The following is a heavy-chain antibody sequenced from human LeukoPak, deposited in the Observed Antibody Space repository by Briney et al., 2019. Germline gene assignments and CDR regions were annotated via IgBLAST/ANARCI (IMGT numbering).Heavy chain of an antibody. D-gene: IGHD3-22*01. Sequence: SETLSLTCTVSGGSISSSSYYWGWIRQPPGKGLEWIGSIYYSGSTYYNPSLKSRVTISVDTSKNQFSLQLSSVTAADTAVYYCARAGLEDYYDSSGYHYYFDYWGQGTLVTVSS. CDR1: GGSISSSSYY. CDR2: IYYSGST. J-gene: IGHJ4*02. CDR3: ARAGLEDYYDSSGYHYYFDY. V-gene: IGHV4-39*07.